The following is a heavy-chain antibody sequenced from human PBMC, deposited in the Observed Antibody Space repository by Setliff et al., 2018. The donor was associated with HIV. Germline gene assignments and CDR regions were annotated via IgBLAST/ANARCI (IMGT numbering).Heavy chain of an antibody. CDR2: INPNRGVT. CDR1: GYTFSDYY. CDR3: ARGDDYGDFYFFDY. V-gene: IGHV1-2*02. Sequence: ASVKVSCKTSGYTFSDYYIHWVRQAPGQGLEWMGWINPNRGVTTYAQNFQGRVTMTSDTSISTVYMELNSLRSDDTAVIYCARGDDYGDFYFFDYWGQGTLVTVSS. J-gene: IGHJ4*02. D-gene: IGHD4-17*01.